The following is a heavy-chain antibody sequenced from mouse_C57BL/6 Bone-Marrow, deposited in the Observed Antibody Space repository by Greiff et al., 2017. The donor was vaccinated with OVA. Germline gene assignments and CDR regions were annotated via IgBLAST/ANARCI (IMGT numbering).Heavy chain of an antibody. CDR2: ISSGSSTI. Sequence: EVKLMESGGGLVKPGGSLKLSCAASGFTFSDYGMHWVRQAPEKGLEWVAYISSGSSTIDYADTVKGRFTISRDNAKNTLFLQMTSLRSEDTAMYYCAKLYYSNYWGQGTLVTVSA. CDR3: AKLYYSNY. CDR1: GFTFSDYG. V-gene: IGHV5-17*01. D-gene: IGHD2-5*01. J-gene: IGHJ3*01.